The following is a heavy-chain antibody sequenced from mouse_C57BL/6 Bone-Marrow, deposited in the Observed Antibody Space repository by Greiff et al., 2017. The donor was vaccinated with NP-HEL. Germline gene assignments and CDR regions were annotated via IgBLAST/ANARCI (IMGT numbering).Heavy chain of an antibody. Sequence: VQLQESGPGLVKPSQSLFLTCSITGFPITSGYYWIWIRQSPGKPLEWMGYITHSGETFYNPSLQSPISITRETSKNQFFLQLNSVTTEDTAMYYCAGDNYSLDYWGQGTSVTVSS. CDR1: GFPITSGYY. J-gene: IGHJ4*01. V-gene: IGHV12-3*01. CDR2: ITHSGET. CDR3: AGDNYSLDY. D-gene: IGHD2-12*01.